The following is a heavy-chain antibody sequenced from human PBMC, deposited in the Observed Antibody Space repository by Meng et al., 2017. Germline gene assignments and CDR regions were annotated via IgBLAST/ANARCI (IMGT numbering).Heavy chain of an antibody. D-gene: IGHD6-13*01. CDR1: GFTFSSYA. CDR3: ARSLGGQQLAYFDY. V-gene: IGHV3-30*04. CDR2: ISYDGSNK. Sequence: GESLKISCAAPGFTFSSYAMHWVRQAPGKGLEWVAVISYDGSNKYYADSVKGRFTISRDNSKNTLYLQMNSLRAEDTAVYYCARSLGGQQLAYFDYWGQGTLVTVSS. J-gene: IGHJ4*02.